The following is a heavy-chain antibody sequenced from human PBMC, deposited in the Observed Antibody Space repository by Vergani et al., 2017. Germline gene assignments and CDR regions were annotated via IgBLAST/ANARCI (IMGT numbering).Heavy chain of an antibody. V-gene: IGHV1-46*01. J-gene: IGHJ6*03. CDR3: ATGPGYCSGGSCYSGGYYYYMDV. CDR2: INPSGGST. D-gene: IGHD2-15*01. CDR1: GYTFTSYY. Sequence: QVQLVQSGAEVKKPGASVKVSCKASGYTFTSYYMHWVRQAPGQGLEWMGIINPSGGSTSYAQKFQGRVTMTRDTSTSTVYMELSSLRSEDTAVYYCATGPGYCSGGSCYSGGYYYYMDVWGKGTTVTVSS.